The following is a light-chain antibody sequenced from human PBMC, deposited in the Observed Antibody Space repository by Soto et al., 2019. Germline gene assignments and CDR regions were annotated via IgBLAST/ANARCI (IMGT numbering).Light chain of an antibody. CDR1: TGAVTSGYY. CDR3: LLYYGGGVV. V-gene: IGLV7-43*01. CDR2: STT. Sequence: QAVVTQEPSLTVSPGGTVTLTCGSSTGAVTSGYYPNWFQQKPGQPPRALIYSTTYKHSWTPARFSGSLLGGKAALTLSGVQPEDEADYYCLLYYGGGVVFGGGTKFTVL. J-gene: IGLJ2*01.